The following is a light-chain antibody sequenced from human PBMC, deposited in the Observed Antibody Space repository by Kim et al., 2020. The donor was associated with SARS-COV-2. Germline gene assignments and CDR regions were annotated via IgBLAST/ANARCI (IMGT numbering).Light chain of an antibody. Sequence: LSVSPGDRAPLPCEAWQRVSSHFVAGYRQRFGQAPRLLVHQASSRATGIPDRFGGSGSETDFTLTIGRRESKDFAVDDWQQYGRYAFGQGTKLEL. CDR3: QQYGRYA. CDR2: QAS. CDR1: QRVSSHF. J-gene: IGKJ2*01. V-gene: IGKV3-20*01.